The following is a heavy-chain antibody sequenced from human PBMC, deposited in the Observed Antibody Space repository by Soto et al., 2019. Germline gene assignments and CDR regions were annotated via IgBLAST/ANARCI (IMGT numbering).Heavy chain of an antibody. CDR3: ASPYYGSGSYPHYYGMDV. J-gene: IGHJ6*02. CDR1: GGTFSSYA. Sequence: SVKVSCKASGGTFSSYAISWVRQAPGQGLEWMGGIIPIFGTANYAQKFQGRVTITADKSTSTAYMELSSLRSEDTAVYYCASPYYGSGSYPHYYGMDVWGQGTTVTVSS. CDR2: IIPIFGTA. V-gene: IGHV1-69*06. D-gene: IGHD3-10*01.